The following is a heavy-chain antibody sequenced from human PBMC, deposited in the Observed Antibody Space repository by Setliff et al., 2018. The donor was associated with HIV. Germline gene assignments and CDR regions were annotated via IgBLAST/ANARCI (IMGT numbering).Heavy chain of an antibody. CDR2: IWYDGSKK. D-gene: IGHD6-19*01. J-gene: IGHJ4*02. V-gene: IGHV3-33*01. CDR3: ARAVHSGWYYFDY. Sequence: PGGSLRLSCAASGFTFSSYGMHWVRQAPGKGLEWGAVIWYDGSKKYYVDSVKGRFTIYRDNAKNSLFLQMNSLRAEDTAVYYCARAVHSGWYYFDYWGQGTLVTVSS. CDR1: GFTFSSYG.